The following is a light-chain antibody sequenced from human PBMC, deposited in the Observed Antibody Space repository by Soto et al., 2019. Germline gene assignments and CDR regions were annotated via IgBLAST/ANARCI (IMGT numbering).Light chain of an antibody. V-gene: IGKV3-20*01. CDR1: QSVYSS. CDR3: QQYGSSLRT. J-gene: IGKJ4*01. CDR2: GAS. Sequence: ETVMTQSPATLSVSPGERATLSCRASQSVYSSLARYQQKPGQAPRLLIYGASSRATGIPDRFSGSGSGTDFTLTISRLEPEDFAVYYCQQYGSSLRTFGGGTKVDIK.